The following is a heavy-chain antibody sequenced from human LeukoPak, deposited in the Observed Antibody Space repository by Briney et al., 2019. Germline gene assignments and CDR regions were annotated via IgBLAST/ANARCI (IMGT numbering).Heavy chain of an antibody. V-gene: IGHV4-31*03. CDR3: ARVGSSTNGEIDY. J-gene: IGHJ4*02. CDR2: IYYSGST. CDR1: GGSISSGGYY. D-gene: IGHD2-2*01. Sequence: SETLSLTCTVSGGSISSGGYYWSWIRQHPGKGLEWIGYIYYSGSTYYNPSLKSRVTISIDTSKNQFSLKLSSVTAADTAVYYCARVGSSTNGEIDYWGQGTLVTVSS.